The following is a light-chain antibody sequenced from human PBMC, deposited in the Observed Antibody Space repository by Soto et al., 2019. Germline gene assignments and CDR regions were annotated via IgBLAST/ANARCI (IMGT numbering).Light chain of an antibody. CDR1: SSNIGSNT. CDR2: GNN. Sequence: LTQPPSASGTPGQRVTISCSGSSSNIGSNTVNWYQQLPGTAPKLLIYGNNQRPSGVPDRFSGSKSGTSASLAISGLHSEDEADYYCAAWDDSLNAYVFGTGTKVTVL. V-gene: IGLV1-44*01. CDR3: AAWDDSLNAYV. J-gene: IGLJ1*01.